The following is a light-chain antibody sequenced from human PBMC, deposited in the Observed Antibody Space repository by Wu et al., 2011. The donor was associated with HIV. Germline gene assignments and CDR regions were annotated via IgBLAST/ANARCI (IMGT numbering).Light chain of an antibody. CDR1: QSVRNY. CDR3: QQHTNWPLT. J-gene: IGKJ5*01. Sequence: EIVLRQSPATLSLSPGERATLSCRASQSVRNYLAWYQQIPGQAPRLLIYDASKRATGIPVRFSGRGSGTDFSLIISSLEPEDSAVYYCQQHTNWPLTFGQGTRL. CDR2: DAS. V-gene: IGKV3-11*01.